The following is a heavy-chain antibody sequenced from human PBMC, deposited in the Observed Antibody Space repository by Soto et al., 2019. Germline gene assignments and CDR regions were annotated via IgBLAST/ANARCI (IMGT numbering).Heavy chain of an antibody. V-gene: IGHV3-30*18. J-gene: IGHJ6*02. D-gene: IGHD6-13*01. CDR1: GFTFSSYG. Sequence: GSLRLSCAASGFTFSSYGMHWVRQAPGKGLEWVAVISYDGSNKYYADSVKGRFTISRDNSKNTLYLQMNSLRAEDTAVYYCANWPRAAAGIHTPGVYYYYGMDVWGQGTTVTVSS. CDR2: ISYDGSNK. CDR3: ANWPRAAAGIHTPGVYYYYGMDV.